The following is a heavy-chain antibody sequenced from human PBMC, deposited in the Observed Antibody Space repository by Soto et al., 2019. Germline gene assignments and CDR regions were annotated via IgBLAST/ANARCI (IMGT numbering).Heavy chain of an antibody. CDR1: GYTFTSYG. CDR2: ISAYNGNT. Sequence: ASVKVSCKASGYTFTSYGISWVRQAPGQGLEWMGWISAYNGNTNYAQKLQGRVTMTTDTSTSTAYMELRSLRSDDTAVYYCATPSITIFGVVIPNDAFDIWGQGTMVTGSS. CDR3: ATPSITIFGVVIPNDAFDI. J-gene: IGHJ3*02. V-gene: IGHV1-18*01. D-gene: IGHD3-3*01.